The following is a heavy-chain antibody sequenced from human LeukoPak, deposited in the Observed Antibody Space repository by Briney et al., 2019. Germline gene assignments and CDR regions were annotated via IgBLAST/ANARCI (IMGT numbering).Heavy chain of an antibody. Sequence: GGSLRLSCDASGFTFGNSAMNWVRQAPGEGLEWVSGISASGETYYAESVKGRFTISRDNSKNTLYLQMNSLRAEDTAVYYCARDRDYDFWSGYFARVDDAFDIWGQGTMVTVSS. CDR2: ISASGET. CDR3: ARDRDYDFWSGYFARVDDAFDI. CDR1: GFTFGNSA. D-gene: IGHD3-3*01. J-gene: IGHJ3*02. V-gene: IGHV3-23*01.